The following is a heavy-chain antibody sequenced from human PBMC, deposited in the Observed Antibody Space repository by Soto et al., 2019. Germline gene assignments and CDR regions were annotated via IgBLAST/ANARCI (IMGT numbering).Heavy chain of an antibody. J-gene: IGHJ5*02. CDR1: GGSISSGGYY. CDR3: ARAPSGGNWFDP. CDR2: IYYSGST. Sequence: SETLSLTCTVSGGSISSGGYYWSWIRQHPGKGLEWIGYIYYSGSTYYNPSLKSRVTISVDTSKNQFSLKLSSVTAADTAVYYCARAPSGGNWFDPWGQGTLVTVSS. V-gene: IGHV4-31*03.